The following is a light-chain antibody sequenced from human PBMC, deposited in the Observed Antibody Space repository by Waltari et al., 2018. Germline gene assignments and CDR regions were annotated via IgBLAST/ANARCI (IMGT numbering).Light chain of an antibody. Sequence: EIVLTQSPGTLSLSPGERGTLSCRASQSVGRSPCWYQQKHGQAPRLLIYDASTRATGTPDRFSGGGSGTDLSLTISRLEPEDFAVYYCQMYVRLPVTFGQGTKVEI. CDR1: QSVGRSP. CDR3: QMYVRLPVT. V-gene: IGKV3-20*01. J-gene: IGKJ1*01. CDR2: DAS.